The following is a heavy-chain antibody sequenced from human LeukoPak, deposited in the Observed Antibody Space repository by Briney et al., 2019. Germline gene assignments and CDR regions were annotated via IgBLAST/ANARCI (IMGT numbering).Heavy chain of an antibody. V-gene: IGHV4-61*02. CDR2: IYTSGTI. CDR3: ARGEDFERYYLAY. Sequence: SETLSLTCSVSGGSISSGSYFWTWIRQPAGKGLEWIGRIYTSGTIYYNPSLKSRVTISIDTSKNQFSLKLSSVTAADTAVYFCARGEDFERYYLAYWGQGTLVTVSS. D-gene: IGHD3-9*01. J-gene: IGHJ4*02. CDR1: GGSISSGSYF.